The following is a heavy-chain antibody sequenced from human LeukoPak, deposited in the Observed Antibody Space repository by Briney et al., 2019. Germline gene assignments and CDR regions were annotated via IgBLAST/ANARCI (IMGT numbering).Heavy chain of an antibody. J-gene: IGHJ4*02. CDR2: IYYSGST. CDR1: GGSISSSSYY. D-gene: IGHD3-16*01. Sequence: SETLSLTCTVSGGSISSSSYYWSWIRQPPGKGLEWIGYIYYSGSTNYNPSLKSRVTISVDTSKNQFSLKLSSVTAADTAVYYCARFRRGTYYFDYWGQGTLVTVSS. V-gene: IGHV4-61*01. CDR3: ARFRRGTYYFDY.